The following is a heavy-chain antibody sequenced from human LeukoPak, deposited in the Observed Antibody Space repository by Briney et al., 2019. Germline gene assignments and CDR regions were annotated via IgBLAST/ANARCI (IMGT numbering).Heavy chain of an antibody. V-gene: IGHV6-1*01. CDR3: ARGVPMVRGVIIKNYYYYGMDV. J-gene: IGHJ6*02. D-gene: IGHD3-10*01. Sequence: SQTLSLTYAISGDSVSSNSAAWKWIRQSPSRGLEWLGRTYYRSKWYNDYAVSVKSRITINPDTSKNQFSLQLNSVTPEDTAVYYCARGVPMVRGVIIKNYYYYGMDVWGQGTTVTVSS. CDR2: TYYRSKWYN. CDR1: GDSVSSNSAA.